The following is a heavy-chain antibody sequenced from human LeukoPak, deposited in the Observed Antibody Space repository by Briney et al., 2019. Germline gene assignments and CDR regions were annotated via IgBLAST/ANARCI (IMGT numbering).Heavy chain of an antibody. D-gene: IGHD1-26*01. J-gene: IGHJ6*02. CDR1: GFTFSSYA. CDR3: ARDHGGSLSYGVDV. Sequence: PGRSLRLSCAASGFTFSSYAMHWVRQAPGMGLEWVAVISYDGSNKYYADSVKGRFTISRDDSKNTFYLQMNSLRAEDTAVYYCARDHGGSLSYGVDVWGRGTTVTVSS. CDR2: ISYDGSNK. V-gene: IGHV3-30-3*01.